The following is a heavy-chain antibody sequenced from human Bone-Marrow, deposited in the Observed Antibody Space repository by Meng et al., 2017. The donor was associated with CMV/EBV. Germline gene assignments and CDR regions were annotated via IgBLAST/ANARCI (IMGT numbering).Heavy chain of an antibody. Sequence: GGSLRLSCAASGFTFSSYGMHWVRQAPGKGLEWVAVIWYDGSNKYYADSVKGRFTISRDNSKNTLYLQMNSLRAEDTAVFYCAKRDTTKYFDSWGQGILVTVSS. D-gene: IGHD5-18*01. CDR3: AKRDTTKYFDS. CDR2: IWYDGSNK. J-gene: IGHJ4*02. V-gene: IGHV3-33*06. CDR1: GFTFSSYG.